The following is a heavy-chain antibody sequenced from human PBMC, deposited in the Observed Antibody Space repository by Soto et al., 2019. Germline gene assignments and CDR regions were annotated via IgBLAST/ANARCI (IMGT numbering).Heavy chain of an antibody. Sequence: GASVKVSCKASGGTFSSYAISWVRQAPGQGLEWMGGIIPIFGTANYAQKFQGRVTITADKSTSTAYMELSSLRSEDTAVYYCARVSANYYDSSGYYSATYYFDYWGQGTLVTVS. CDR2: IIPIFGTA. CDR1: GGTFSSYA. D-gene: IGHD3-22*01. CDR3: ARVSANYYDSSGYYSATYYFDY. J-gene: IGHJ4*02. V-gene: IGHV1-69*06.